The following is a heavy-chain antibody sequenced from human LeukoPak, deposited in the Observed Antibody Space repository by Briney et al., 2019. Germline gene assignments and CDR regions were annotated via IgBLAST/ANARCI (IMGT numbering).Heavy chain of an antibody. J-gene: IGHJ4*02. CDR3: ARHGKRITMVRGVTPTPFDY. D-gene: IGHD3-10*01. Sequence: KPSETLSLTCAVYGGSFSGYYWSWIRQPPGKGLEWIGEINHSGSTNYNPSLKSRVTISVDTSKNQFSLKLSSVTAADTAVYYCARHGKRITMVRGVTPTPFDYWGQGTLVTVSS. CDR2: INHSGST. V-gene: IGHV4-34*01. CDR1: GGSFSGYY.